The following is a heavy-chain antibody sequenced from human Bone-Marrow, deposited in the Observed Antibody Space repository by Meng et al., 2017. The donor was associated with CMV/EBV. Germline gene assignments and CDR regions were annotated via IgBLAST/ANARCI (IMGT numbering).Heavy chain of an antibody. CDR1: GFTFSDYY. CDR2: ISDSGTTI. CDR3: ARSISVVRALSNVDC. V-gene: IGHV3-11*01. J-gene: IGHJ4*02. D-gene: IGHD3-10*01. Sequence: GESLKISCAASGFTFSDYYMNWIRQAPGKGLEWLSFISDSGTTIYYADSVKGRFTISRDDAKNSLYLQMSSLRAEDTAVYYCARSISVVRALSNVDCWGQGPLVTVYS.